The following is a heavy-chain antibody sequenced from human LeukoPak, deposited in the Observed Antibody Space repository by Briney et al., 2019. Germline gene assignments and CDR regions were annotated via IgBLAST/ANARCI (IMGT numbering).Heavy chain of an antibody. CDR1: GGSISSHY. CDR3: ARRHCSGGSCYSAFDY. V-gene: IGHV4-59*08. J-gene: IGHJ4*02. D-gene: IGHD2-15*01. CDR2: ISYSGST. Sequence: PSETLSLTCTVSGGSISSHYWSWIRQPPGKGLEWIGSISYSGSTTYNPSLKGRVTISVDTSKNQFPLMLSSVSAADTAVYYCARRHCSGGSCYSAFDYWGQGTLVAVSS.